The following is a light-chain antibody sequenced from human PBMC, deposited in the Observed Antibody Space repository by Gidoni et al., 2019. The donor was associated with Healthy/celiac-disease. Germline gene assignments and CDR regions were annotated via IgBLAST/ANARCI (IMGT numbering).Light chain of an antibody. CDR3: QQYNNWWT. CDR1: QSVS. CDR2: GAS. V-gene: IGKV3-15*01. J-gene: IGKJ1*01. Sequence: EIVMTQSPATLSVSPGERATLSCRASQSVSQAPRLLIYGASTSGSGTEFTLPISSLQSEDFAVYYCQQYNNWWTFXXXTKVEIK.